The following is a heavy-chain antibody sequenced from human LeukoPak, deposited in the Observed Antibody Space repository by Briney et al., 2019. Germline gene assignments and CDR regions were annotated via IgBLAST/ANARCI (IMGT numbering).Heavy chain of an antibody. J-gene: IGHJ5*02. CDR2: ISGSGNNT. V-gene: IGHV3-23*01. D-gene: IGHD2-2*01. CDR1: GFTFNNYA. Sequence: GGSLRLSCAASGFTFNNYAMNWVRQAPGEGLKWVSTISGSGNNTYYADSVKGRFTISRDSSINTLFLQMNSLRAEDTAIYYCARSREFSSTSSYSPWGQGTLVTVSS. CDR3: ARSREFSSTSSYSP.